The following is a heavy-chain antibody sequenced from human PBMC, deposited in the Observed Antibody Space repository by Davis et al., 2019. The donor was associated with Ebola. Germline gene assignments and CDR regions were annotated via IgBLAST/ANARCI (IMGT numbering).Heavy chain of an antibody. CDR2: IDPSDSYT. J-gene: IGHJ6*03. V-gene: IGHV5-10-1*01. CDR3: ARSRATPTDYYYYMDV. D-gene: IGHD5-12*01. CDR1: GYSFTSYW. Sequence: KVSCKGSGYSFTSYWISWVRQMPGKGLEWMGRIDPSDSYTNYSPSFQGHVTISADKSISTAYLQWSSLKASDTAMYYCARSRATPTDYYYYMDVWGKGTTVTVSS.